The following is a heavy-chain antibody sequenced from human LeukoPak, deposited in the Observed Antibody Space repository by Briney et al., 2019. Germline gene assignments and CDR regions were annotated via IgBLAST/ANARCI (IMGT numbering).Heavy chain of an antibody. J-gene: IGHJ3*02. V-gene: IGHV1-18*01. Sequence: ASVKVSCKASGYTFTSYGISWVRQAPGQGLEWMGWISAYNGNTNYAQKLQGRVTMTTDTSTSTAYMELRSLRSDDTAVYYCARVISMVSVVPAAKGAFDIWGQGTMVTVSS. CDR3: ARVISMVSVVPAAKGAFDI. D-gene: IGHD2-2*01. CDR1: GYTFTSYG. CDR2: ISAYNGNT.